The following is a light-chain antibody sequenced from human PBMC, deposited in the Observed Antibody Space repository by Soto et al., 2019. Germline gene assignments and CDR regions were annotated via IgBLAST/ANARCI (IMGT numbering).Light chain of an antibody. CDR3: AAWDDSLNGLL. V-gene: IGLV1-40*01. J-gene: IGLJ7*01. CDR1: SSNIGAGYD. Sequence: QSVLTQPPSVSGAPGQRVTISCTGSSSNIGAGYDVHWYQQVPGAAPKLLIYANNNRPSGVPDRFSGSKSGSSASLAITGLQSEDEAEYYCAAWDDSLNGLLFGGGTQLTVL. CDR2: ANN.